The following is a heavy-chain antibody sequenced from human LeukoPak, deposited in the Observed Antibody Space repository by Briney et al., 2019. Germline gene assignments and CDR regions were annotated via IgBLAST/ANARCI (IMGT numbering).Heavy chain of an antibody. Sequence: SQTLSLTCTVSGGSISSGDYYWGWIRQPPGKGLEWIGSIYYSGSTYYNPSLKSRVAISVDTSKNQFSLKLSSVAAADTAVYYCARLGKEKVGSGSTFDYWGQGTLVTVSS. J-gene: IGHJ4*02. D-gene: IGHD3-22*01. CDR2: IYYSGST. CDR3: ARLGKEKVGSGSTFDY. CDR1: GGSISSGDYY. V-gene: IGHV4-39*01.